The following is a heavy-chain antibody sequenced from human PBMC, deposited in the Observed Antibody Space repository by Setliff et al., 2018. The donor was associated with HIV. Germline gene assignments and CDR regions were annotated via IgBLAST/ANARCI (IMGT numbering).Heavy chain of an antibody. V-gene: IGHV3-48*04. D-gene: IGHD1-26*01. CDR2: ISTSGTI. CDR1: GFPFSSYT. Sequence: GGSLRLSCTASGFPFSSYTMNWVRQAPGKGLEWISYISTSGTIYYADSVKGRFTISRDDAKNSLFLQMNSLRSEYTAVYYCVTGTDEWELHYFEFWGLGTLVTVSS. J-gene: IGHJ4*02. CDR3: VTGTDEWELHYFEF.